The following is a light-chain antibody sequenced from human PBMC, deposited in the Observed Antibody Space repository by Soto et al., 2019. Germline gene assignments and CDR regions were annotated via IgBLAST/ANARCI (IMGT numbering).Light chain of an antibody. CDR3: CSFAGSNTFV. V-gene: IGLV2-23*03. CDR2: EGS. J-gene: IGLJ1*01. CDR1: SSDVGSYNL. Sequence: QSALTQPASVSGSPGRSITLSCTGTSSDVGSYNLVSWYQQHPGKAPKLMIYEGSKRPSGVSDRFSGSKSGNTASLTISGLQAEDEADYYCCSFAGSNTFVFGTGTRSPS.